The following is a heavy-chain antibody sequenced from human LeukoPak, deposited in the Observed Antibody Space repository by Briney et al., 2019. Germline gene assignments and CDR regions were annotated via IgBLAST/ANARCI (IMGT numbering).Heavy chain of an antibody. Sequence: GGSPRLSCAASGFTFSSYAMSWVRQAPGKGLEWVSGISGSGGSAFYPDSVKGRFTISRDNSEKTLYLQMISLRAEDTAVYYCAKVVAAAGGYYFDYWGQGTLVTVSS. V-gene: IGHV3-23*01. CDR3: AKVVAAAGGYYFDY. J-gene: IGHJ4*02. CDR2: ISGSGGSA. CDR1: GFTFSSYA. D-gene: IGHD6-13*01.